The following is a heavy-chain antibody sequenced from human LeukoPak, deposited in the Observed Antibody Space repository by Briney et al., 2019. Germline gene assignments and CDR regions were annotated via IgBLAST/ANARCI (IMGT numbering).Heavy chain of an antibody. CDR3: ARGTGYSYGTQSFDY. D-gene: IGHD5-18*01. CDR2: IYYSGST. J-gene: IGHJ4*02. V-gene: IGHV4-59*01. CDR1: GGSISSYY. Sequence: SETLSLTCTVSGGSISSYYWSWIRQPPGKGLEWMGYIYYSGSTNYNPSLKSRVTISVDTSKNQFSLKLSSVTAADTAVYYCARGTGYSYGTQSFDYWGQGTLVTVSS.